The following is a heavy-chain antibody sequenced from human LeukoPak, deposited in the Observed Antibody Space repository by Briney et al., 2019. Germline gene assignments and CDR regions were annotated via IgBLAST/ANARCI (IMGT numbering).Heavy chain of an antibody. CDR1: GFTFSSYS. D-gene: IGHD2-15*01. Sequence: GGSLRLSCAASGFTFSSYSMNWVRQAPGKGLEWVSSISSSSSYIYYADSVKGRFTISRDNAKNSLYLQMNSLRAEDTAVYYCAREGRYYYYMDVWGKGTTVTVSS. V-gene: IGHV3-21*01. CDR3: AREGRYYYYMDV. J-gene: IGHJ6*03. CDR2: ISSSSSYI.